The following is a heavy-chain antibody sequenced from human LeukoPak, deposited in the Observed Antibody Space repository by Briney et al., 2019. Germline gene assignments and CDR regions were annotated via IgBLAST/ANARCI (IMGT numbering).Heavy chain of an antibody. Sequence: SETLSLTCTVSGGPITSSSYYWGWIRQPPGKGLDWIASIYYSGTTHYNPSLKSRVTISVDTSKNQFSLTLSSVTAADTAVYYCARQGYRYGNDDYWGQGTLVTVSS. J-gene: IGHJ4*02. D-gene: IGHD5-18*01. CDR2: IYYSGTT. CDR3: ARQGYRYGNDDY. V-gene: IGHV4-39*01. CDR1: GGPITSSSYY.